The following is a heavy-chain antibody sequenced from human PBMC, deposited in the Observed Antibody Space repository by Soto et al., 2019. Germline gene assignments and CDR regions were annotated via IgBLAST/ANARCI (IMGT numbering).Heavy chain of an antibody. Sequence: SETLSLTCTVSGGSISSYYWSWIRQPPGKGLEWIGYIYYSGSTNYNPSLKSRVTISVDTSKNQFSLKLSSVTAADTAVYYCAREGAYDFWSGPLGYWGQGTLVTVS. CDR3: AREGAYDFWSGPLGY. CDR2: IYYSGST. V-gene: IGHV4-59*01. CDR1: GGSISSYY. J-gene: IGHJ4*02. D-gene: IGHD3-3*01.